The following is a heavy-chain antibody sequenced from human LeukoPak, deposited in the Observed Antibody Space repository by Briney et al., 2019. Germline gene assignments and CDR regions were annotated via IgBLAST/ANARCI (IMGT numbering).Heavy chain of an antibody. D-gene: IGHD6-19*01. J-gene: IGHJ4*02. CDR2: IKQDGSEK. CDR3: ASKQWLVSDFDY. Sequence: GGSLRLSCAASGFTFSSYWMSWVRQAPGKGLEWVANIKQDGSEKYYVDSVKGRFTISRDNAKTSLYLQMNSLRAEDTAVYYCASKQWLVSDFDYWGQGTLVTVSS. CDR1: GFTFSSYW. V-gene: IGHV3-7*01.